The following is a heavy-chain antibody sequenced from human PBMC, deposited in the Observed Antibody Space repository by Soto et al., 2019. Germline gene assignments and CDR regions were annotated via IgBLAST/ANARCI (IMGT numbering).Heavy chain of an antibody. J-gene: IGHJ6*02. Sequence: QVQLVEFGGGVVQPGRSLRLSCAASGFTLSSYGMHWVRQAPGKGLEWVAVISYDGSNKYYADSVKGRFTISRDNSKNTLYLQMNSLRAEDTAVYYCAKDRSGYYPLDVWGQGTTVIVSS. CDR3: AKDRSGYYPLDV. V-gene: IGHV3-30*18. CDR1: GFTLSSYG. D-gene: IGHD3-22*01. CDR2: ISYDGSNK.